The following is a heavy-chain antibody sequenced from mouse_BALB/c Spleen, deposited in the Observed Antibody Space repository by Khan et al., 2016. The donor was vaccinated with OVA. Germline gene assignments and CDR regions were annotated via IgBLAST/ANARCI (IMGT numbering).Heavy chain of an antibody. CDR1: GYTFTDYY. J-gene: IGHJ3*01. V-gene: IGHV1-77*01. CDR3: ARRNYFGYTVAY. D-gene: IGHD1-2*01. CDR2: IYPGSGNT. Sequence: QVQLQQSGAELARPGASVKLSCKASGYTFTDYYINWVKQRTGQGLEWIGEIYPGSGNTYYNEKFKDKATLTADKSSTTAYMQLSSLTSEDSAVYFCARRNYFGYTVAYWGQGTLVTGSA.